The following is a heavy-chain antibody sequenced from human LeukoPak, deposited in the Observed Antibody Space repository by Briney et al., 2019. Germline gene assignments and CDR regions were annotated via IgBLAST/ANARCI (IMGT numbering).Heavy chain of an antibody. D-gene: IGHD3-22*01. CDR2: IYTSGST. V-gene: IGHV4-4*07. CDR3: ARDSAYDSSLYFDY. Sequence: SETLSLTCTVSGGSISSYYWSWIRQPAGKGLEWIGRIYTSGSTNYNPSLKSRVTISVDKSKNQFSLKLSSVTAADTAVYYCARDSAYDSSLYFDYWGQGTVVPVSS. CDR1: GGSISSYY. J-gene: IGHJ4*02.